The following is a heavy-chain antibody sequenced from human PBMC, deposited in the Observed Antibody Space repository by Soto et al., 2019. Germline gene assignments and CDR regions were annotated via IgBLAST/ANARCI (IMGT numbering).Heavy chain of an antibody. Sequence: SVKVSCKASGFTFTNSAVQWVRQARGQRLEWIGWIVVGSGNTNYPQKFQGRVTITRDTSASTVYMEVSSLRSEDTAVYYCARAAYYYESSGYWTFDIWGQGTMVTVSS. V-gene: IGHV1-58*01. CDR3: ARAAYYYESSGYWTFDI. CDR1: GFTFTNSA. J-gene: IGHJ3*02. CDR2: IVVGSGNT. D-gene: IGHD3-22*01.